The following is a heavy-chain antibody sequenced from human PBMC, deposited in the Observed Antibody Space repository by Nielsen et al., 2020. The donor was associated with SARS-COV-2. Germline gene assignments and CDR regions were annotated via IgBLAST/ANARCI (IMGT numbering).Heavy chain of an antibody. D-gene: IGHD2-8*02. V-gene: IGHV4-31*02. CDR2: IYYSGST. J-gene: IGHJ4*02. CDR3: ARGPWWSFDY. Sequence: WIRQPPGKGLEWIGYIYYSGSTYYNPSLRSRVTIPVDTSKNQFSLKLSSVTAADTAVYYCARGPWWSFDYWGQGTLVTVSS.